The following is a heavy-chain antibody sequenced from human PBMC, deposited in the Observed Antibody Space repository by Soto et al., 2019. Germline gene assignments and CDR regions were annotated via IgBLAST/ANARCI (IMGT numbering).Heavy chain of an antibody. CDR2: INPSGGST. CDR1: GYTFTRYY. CDR3: AREGYGGNSLYYYYYGMDV. Sequence: ASVKVSCKASGYTFTRYYMHWVRQAPGQGLEWMGIINPSGGSTSYAQKFQGRVTMTRDTSTSTVYMELSSLRSEDTAVYYCAREGYGGNSLYYYYYGMDVWGQGTTVTVSS. J-gene: IGHJ6*02. D-gene: IGHD2-21*02. V-gene: IGHV1-46*01.